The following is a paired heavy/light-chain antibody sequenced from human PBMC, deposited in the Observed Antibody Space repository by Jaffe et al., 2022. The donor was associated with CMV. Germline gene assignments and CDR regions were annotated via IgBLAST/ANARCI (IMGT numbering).Light chain of an antibody. V-gene: IGLV3-1*01. CDR1: KLGDKY. CDR3: QAWDSTNVI. Sequence: SYTLSQAPSVSVSPGQTASITCSGDKLGDKYTCWYRQKPGQPPVLLMYQDSKRPSGIPERFSGSNSGNTATLTISGTQALDEADYYCQAWDSTNVIFGGGTRLTVL. J-gene: IGLJ2*01. CDR2: QDS.
Heavy chain of an antibody. J-gene: IGHJ6*02. V-gene: IGHV5-51*01. CDR1: GYTFINYW. CDR3: ARIETYCSGSNCYTANGGMDV. Sequence: EVQLVQSGAEVKKPGESLKISCKGSGYTFINYWIAWVRQKPGKGLECLGIVYPADSDTRYSPSFQGQVVFSADKAINTAYVQWSSLKASDTAIYYCARIETYCSGSNCYTANGGMDVWGQGTAVTVSS. CDR2: VYPADSDT. D-gene: IGHD2-2*02.